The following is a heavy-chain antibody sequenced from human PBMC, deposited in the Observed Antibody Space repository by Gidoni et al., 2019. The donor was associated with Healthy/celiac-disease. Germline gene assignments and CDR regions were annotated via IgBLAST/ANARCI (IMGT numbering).Heavy chain of an antibody. J-gene: IGHJ6*02. D-gene: IGHD3-3*01. V-gene: IGHV1-2*04. CDR3: ARSSYDFWSGYLHYYYYGMDV. Sequence: QVQLVQSGAEGKKTGAAAKVDCKAAGYTLNDYYRNWVRQAPGQGLEWRGWTHPSSGGTTSAQQFQGLVTMPRDTSISTAYLDLCRLRSDDTALYYCARSSYDFWSGYLHYYYYGMDVWGQGPTVTVSS. CDR2: THPSSGGT. CDR1: GYTLNDYY.